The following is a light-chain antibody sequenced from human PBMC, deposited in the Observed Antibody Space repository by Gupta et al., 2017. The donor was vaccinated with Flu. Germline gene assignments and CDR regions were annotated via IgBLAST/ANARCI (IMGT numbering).Light chain of an antibody. CDR3: CSYGGSKF. V-gene: IGLV2-8*01. J-gene: IGLJ2*01. CDR2: EVN. Sequence: TGTSSDGGGYNYVSWYQQHPGKAPKLIIYEVNKRPSGVPDRFSGSKSGNTASLTVSGLLAEDEADYYCCSYGGSKFFGGGTKLTVL. CDR1: SSDGGGYNY.